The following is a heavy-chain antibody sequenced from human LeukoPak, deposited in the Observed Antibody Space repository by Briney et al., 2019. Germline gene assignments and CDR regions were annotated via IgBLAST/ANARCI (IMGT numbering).Heavy chain of an antibody. D-gene: IGHD2-21*01. J-gene: IGHJ4*02. CDR1: GFTFSSAW. Sequence: GGSLRLSCAASGFTFSSAWMGWVRQAPWKGLEWVGRIKSKTDGETTAYGAPVKGRFTISRDDSKNTQYLQMNSLKAEDTAVYYCTTDSLVMNYWGQGTLVTVSS. V-gene: IGHV3-15*01. CDR2: IKSKTDGETT. CDR3: TTDSLVMNY.